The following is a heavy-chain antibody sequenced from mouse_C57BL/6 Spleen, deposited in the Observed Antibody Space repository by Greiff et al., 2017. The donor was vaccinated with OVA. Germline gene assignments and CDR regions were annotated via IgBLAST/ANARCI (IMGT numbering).Heavy chain of an antibody. CDR2: INPNNGGT. Sequence: EVQLQQSGPELVKPGASVKMSCKASGYTFTDYNMHWVKQSHGKSLEWIGYINPNNGGTSYNQKFKGKATLTVNKSSSTAYMELRSLTSEDSAVYYCARDRFGPYGSSSYFDYWGQGTTLTVSS. V-gene: IGHV1-22*01. J-gene: IGHJ2*01. CDR1: GYTFTDYN. D-gene: IGHD1-1*01. CDR3: ARDRFGPYGSSSYFDY.